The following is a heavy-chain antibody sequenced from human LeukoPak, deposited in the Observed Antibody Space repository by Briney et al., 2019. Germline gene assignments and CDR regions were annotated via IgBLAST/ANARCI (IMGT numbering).Heavy chain of an antibody. Sequence: GGSLRLSCAASGFTFSSYWMSWVRQAPGKGLEWVANIKQDGSEKYYVDSVKGRFTISRDNAKNSLYLQMNSLRAEDTAVYYCARTQKGDGYNSLSSLYFDYWGQGTLVTVSS. V-gene: IGHV3-7*01. CDR2: IKQDGSEK. CDR1: GFTFSSYW. CDR3: ARTQKGDGYNSLSSLYFDY. D-gene: IGHD5-24*01. J-gene: IGHJ4*02.